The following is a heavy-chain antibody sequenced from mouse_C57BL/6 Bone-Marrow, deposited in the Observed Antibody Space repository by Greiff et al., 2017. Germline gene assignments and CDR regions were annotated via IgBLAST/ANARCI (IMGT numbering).Heavy chain of an antibody. CDR3: ASDYYGSSFYY. CDR2: IDPSDSYT. J-gene: IGHJ2*01. Sequence: QVQLQQPGAELVRPGTSVKLSCKASGYTFTSYWMHWVKQRPGQGLEWIGVIDPSDSYTNYNQKFKGKATLTVDTSSSTAYMQLSSLTSEDSAVYYCASDYYGSSFYYWGQGTTLTVSS. CDR1: GYTFTSYW. V-gene: IGHV1-59*01. D-gene: IGHD1-1*01.